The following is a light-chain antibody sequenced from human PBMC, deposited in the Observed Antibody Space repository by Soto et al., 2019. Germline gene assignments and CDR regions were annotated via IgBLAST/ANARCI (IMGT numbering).Light chain of an antibody. CDR1: QSISNF. J-gene: IGKJ5*01. CDR2: DAS. Sequence: EIVLTQSPATLSLSPGERATLSCRASQSISNFLAWYQQKPGQPPRLLIYDASKRATDIPARFRGSGSGTDFTLTISSLEPDDFAVYYCQQRSNWQITFGQGTRLEIK. V-gene: IGKV3D-11*02. CDR3: QQRSNWQIT.